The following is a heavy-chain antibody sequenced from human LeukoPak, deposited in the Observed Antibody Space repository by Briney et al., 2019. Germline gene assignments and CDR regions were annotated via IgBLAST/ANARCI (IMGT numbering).Heavy chain of an antibody. CDR2: IYYSGST. Sequence: PSETLSLTCTVSGGSISSYYWSWLRQPPGKGLEWIQYIYYSGSTNYNPSLKSRVTISVDTSKNQFSLKLSSVTAADTAVYYCARGRLYYYGSGSYYWFDPWGQGTLVTVSS. V-gene: IGHV4-59*01. D-gene: IGHD3-10*01. J-gene: IGHJ5*02. CDR1: GGSISSYY. CDR3: ARGRLYYYGSGSYYWFDP.